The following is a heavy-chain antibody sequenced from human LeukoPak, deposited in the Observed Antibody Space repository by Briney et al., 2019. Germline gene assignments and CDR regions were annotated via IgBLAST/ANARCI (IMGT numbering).Heavy chain of an antibody. V-gene: IGHV3-30-3*01. Sequence: PGRSLRLSCAASGFTFSSYAMHWVRQAPGKGLEGVAVISYDGSNKYYADSVKGRFTISRDNSKNTLYLQMNSLRAEDTAVYYCARGAYFDYWGQGTLVTVSS. J-gene: IGHJ4*02. CDR1: GFTFSSYA. CDR2: ISYDGSNK. CDR3: ARGAYFDY.